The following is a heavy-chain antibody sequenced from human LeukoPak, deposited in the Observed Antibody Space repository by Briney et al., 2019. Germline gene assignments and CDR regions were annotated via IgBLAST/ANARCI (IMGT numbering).Heavy chain of an antibody. Sequence: PSETLSLTCTVSGXSVSSGSYYWSWIRQPPGKGLEWIGYIYYSGSTNYTPSLKSRVTISVDTSKNQFSLKLSPVTAADTAVYYCARESITMVRGVTYDAFDIWGQGTMVTVSS. V-gene: IGHV4-61*01. J-gene: IGHJ3*02. D-gene: IGHD3-10*01. CDR2: IYYSGST. CDR1: GXSVSSGSYY. CDR3: ARESITMVRGVTYDAFDI.